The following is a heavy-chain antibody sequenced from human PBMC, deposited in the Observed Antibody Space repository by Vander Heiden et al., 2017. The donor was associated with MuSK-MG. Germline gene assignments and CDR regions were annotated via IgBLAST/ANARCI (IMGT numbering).Heavy chain of an antibody. CDR1: GGSFIGYY. D-gene: IGHD6-13*01. CDR3: ARDPALAAAGTRGVN. V-gene: IGHV4-34*01. Sequence: QVQLHQSGAGLSKPSETLSLTCAVYGGSFIGYYWGWVRQPPGKGLEWIGEINHSGSTNSNPSLKSRVTISVDTSKNQFSLKLSSVTAADTAVYYCARDPALAAAGTRGVNWGQGTLVTVSS. J-gene: IGHJ4*02. CDR2: INHSGST.